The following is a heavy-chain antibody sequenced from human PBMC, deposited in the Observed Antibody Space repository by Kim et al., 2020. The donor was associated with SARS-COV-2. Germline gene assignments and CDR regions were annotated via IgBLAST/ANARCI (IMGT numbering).Heavy chain of an antibody. D-gene: IGHD3-10*01. V-gene: IGHV3-33*06. Sequence: GGSLRLSCAASGFTFRSYGMHWVRQAPGKGLEWVAVIWFDGSNEYYADSVKGRFTISRDNSKNTLYLQMNILRAEDTAVYYCAKALRDYFGSGASTNFLSGMDVWGQGTTVTVSS. J-gene: IGHJ6*01. CDR2: IWFDGSNE. CDR3: AKALRDYFGSGASTNFLSGMDV. CDR1: GFTFRSYG.